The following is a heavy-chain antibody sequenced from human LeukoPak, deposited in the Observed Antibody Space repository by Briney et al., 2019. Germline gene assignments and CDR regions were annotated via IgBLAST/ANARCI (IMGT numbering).Heavy chain of an antibody. D-gene: IGHD3-3*01. CDR1: GFTFSSYG. Sequence: RSLRLSCAASGFTFSSYGMHWVRQAPGKGLEWVAVISYDGSNKYYADSVKGRFTISRDNSKNTLYLQMNSLRAEDTAVYYCAKYPSYDFWSGYQYYFDYWGQGTLVTVSS. V-gene: IGHV3-30*18. CDR3: AKYPSYDFWSGYQYYFDY. J-gene: IGHJ4*02. CDR2: ISYDGSNK.